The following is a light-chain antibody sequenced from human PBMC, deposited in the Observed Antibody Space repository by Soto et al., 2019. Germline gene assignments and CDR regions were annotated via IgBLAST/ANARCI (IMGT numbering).Light chain of an antibody. J-gene: IGKJ2*01. CDR2: ASF. V-gene: IGKV1-39*01. Sequence: DTQMTQSPSSLSVSVGDRVTITCRASQSIASFLHWYQQKPGEAPQLLIHASFNLQSGVPSRFSGSGSGTDFTLTISSLQPEDFATYYCQQSYSSPYTFGQGTKVEIK. CDR3: QQSYSSPYT. CDR1: QSIASF.